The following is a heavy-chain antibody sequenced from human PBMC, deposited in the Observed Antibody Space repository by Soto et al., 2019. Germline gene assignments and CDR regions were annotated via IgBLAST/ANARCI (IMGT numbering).Heavy chain of an antibody. CDR3: ARAFCSGGSCYLDY. CDR2: ISAYSGNT. J-gene: IGHJ4*02. D-gene: IGHD2-15*01. CDR1: GYTFTMFG. V-gene: IGHV1-18*01. Sequence: QVQLVQSGGEVKKPGAAVKVSCKASGYTFTMFGIGWVRQAPGQGLEWMGWISAYSGNTEYPEKLQGRVTMTIDTSTSTTYMELRSLRSDDTAVYYCARAFCSGGSCYLDYWGQGALVTVSS.